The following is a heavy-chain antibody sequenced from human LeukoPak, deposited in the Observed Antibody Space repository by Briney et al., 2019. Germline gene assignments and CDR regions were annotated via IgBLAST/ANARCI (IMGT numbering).Heavy chain of an antibody. CDR3: SRTFCSKTSCPVAMDV. D-gene: IGHD2-2*01. CDR1: GFTFSSYD. J-gene: IGHJ6*02. CDR2: IGTSGGT. Sequence: GGSLRLSCAASGFTFSSYDMHWVRQATGKGLEWVSVIGTSGGTYYAGSVKGRFTISRENAKNSLYLQMNSLTAGDTAVYYCSRTFCSKTSCPVAMDVWGQGTTVTVSS. V-gene: IGHV3-13*04.